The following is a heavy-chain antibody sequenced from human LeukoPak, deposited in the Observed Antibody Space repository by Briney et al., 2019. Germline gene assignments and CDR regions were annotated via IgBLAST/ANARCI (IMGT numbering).Heavy chain of an antibody. Sequence: GGSLRLSCAASGFTFSRYWMSWVRQAPGKGLEWVVNIKQDGSEKYYVDSANGRFTISRDNAKNSLYLQMNSLRAEDTAVYYCARDIPPYGGKAYWGQGTLVTVSS. J-gene: IGHJ4*02. CDR3: ARDIPPYGGKAY. D-gene: IGHD4-23*01. CDR1: GFTFSRYW. V-gene: IGHV3-7*01. CDR2: IKQDGSEK.